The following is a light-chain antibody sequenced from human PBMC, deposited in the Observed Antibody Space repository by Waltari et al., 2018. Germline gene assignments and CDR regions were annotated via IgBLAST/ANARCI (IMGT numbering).Light chain of an antibody. J-gene: IGKJ1*01. CDR2: GAS. CDR1: QSVGTN. CDR3: QQYNSWPWT. Sequence: EIVMTQSPDTLSVSPGDGATLSCRASQSVGTNIAWYQQKPGRSPRLLIYGASTRATGGPARFSGSGSGTEFTLAISSLQSEDFAVYYCQQYNSWPWTFGQGTKVEIK. V-gene: IGKV3-15*01.